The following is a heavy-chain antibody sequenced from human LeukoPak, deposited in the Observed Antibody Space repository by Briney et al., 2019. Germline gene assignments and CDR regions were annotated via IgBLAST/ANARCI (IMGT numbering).Heavy chain of an antibody. CDR1: GFTFSNYW. CDR2: ISTDGKST. CDR3: VRDYQFIQEV. V-gene: IGHV3-74*01. D-gene: IGHD2-2*01. Sequence: GGSLRLSCAASGFTFSNYWMLWVRQAPGKGLMWVSLISTDGKSTRYAESVKGRFAISRDNAKNALYLQMDILRVEDTALYFCVRDYQFIQEVWGQGTTVTVSS. J-gene: IGHJ6*02.